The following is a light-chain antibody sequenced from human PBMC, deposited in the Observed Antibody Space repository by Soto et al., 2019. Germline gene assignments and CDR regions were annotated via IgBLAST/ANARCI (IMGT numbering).Light chain of an antibody. CDR1: QSVSSN. CDR2: DAS. V-gene: IGKV3-15*01. CDR3: QQYNNWPRT. Sequence: EIVMTQSPATLSVSPVEIATLSCRASQSVSSNLAWYQQKPGQAPRLLIYDASTRATAVPARFTASGSGTEFTLTISSLQSEDFAVYYCQQYNNWPRTFGQGTTVDIK. J-gene: IGKJ1*01.